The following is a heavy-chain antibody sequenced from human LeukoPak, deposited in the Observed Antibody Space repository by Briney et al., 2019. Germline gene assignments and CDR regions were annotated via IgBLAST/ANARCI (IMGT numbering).Heavy chain of an antibody. J-gene: IGHJ4*02. CDR3: ARGSLAIFD. CDR2: ISSSGRTI. Sequence: GGSLRLSCAASEFTFSNSEMNWVRQAPGKGLEWVSYISSSGRTIYYADSVKGRFTISRDNAKNSLYLQVNSLRAEDTAVYYCARGSLAIFDWGQGTLVTVSS. CDR1: EFTFSNSE. V-gene: IGHV3-48*03. D-gene: IGHD3-9*01.